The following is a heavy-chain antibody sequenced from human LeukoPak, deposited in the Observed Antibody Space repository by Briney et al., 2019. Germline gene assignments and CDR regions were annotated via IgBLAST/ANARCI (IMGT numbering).Heavy chain of an antibody. D-gene: IGHD2-15*01. V-gene: IGHV1-2*02. CDR2: VNSNSGAT. CDR1: GYTFTDYY. CDR3: VRANRAVAGDYYYWYMDV. Sequence: AASVKVSCKASGYTFTDYYMHWVRQAPGQGLEWMGWVNSNSGATDYARKFQGRVTMTRDTSISTAYMDLSRLRSDDTAVYYCVRANRAVAGDYYYWYMDVWGKGTTVTVSS. J-gene: IGHJ6*03.